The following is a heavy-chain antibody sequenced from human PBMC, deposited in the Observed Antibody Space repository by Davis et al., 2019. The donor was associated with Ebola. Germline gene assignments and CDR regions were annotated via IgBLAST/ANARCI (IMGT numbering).Heavy chain of an antibody. Sequence: ASVKVSCKASGGTFSSYAINWVRQATGQGLEWMGWMNPNSGNTGYAQKFQGRVTMTRNTSISTAYMELSSLRSEDTAVYYCASGYSGYGVDYWGQGTLVTVSS. D-gene: IGHD5-12*01. V-gene: IGHV1-8*02. J-gene: IGHJ4*02. CDR3: ASGYSGYGVDY. CDR1: GGTFSSYA. CDR2: MNPNSGNT.